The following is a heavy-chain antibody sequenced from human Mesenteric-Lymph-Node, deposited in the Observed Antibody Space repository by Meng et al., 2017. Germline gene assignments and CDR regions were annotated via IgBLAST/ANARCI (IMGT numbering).Heavy chain of an antibody. J-gene: IGHJ6*02. V-gene: IGHV1-2*02. CDR3: AIANQPRGYSGYDWLIGYYYYGMDV. D-gene: IGHD5-12*01. CDR1: GYTFTGYY. CDR2: INPNSGGT. Sequence: ASVKVSCKASGYTFTGYYMHWVRQAPGQGLEWMGWINPNSGGTNYAQKFQGRVTMTRDTSISTAYMELSRLRSDDTAVYYCAIANQPRGYSGYDWLIGYYYYGMDVWGQGTTVTVSS.